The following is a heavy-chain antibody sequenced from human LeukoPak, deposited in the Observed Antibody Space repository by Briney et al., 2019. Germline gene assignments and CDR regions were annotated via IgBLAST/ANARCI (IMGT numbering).Heavy chain of an antibody. J-gene: IGHJ4*02. CDR1: GFTFNSYA. V-gene: IGHV3-23*01. CDR3: AKDLSGGYSYVEEDY. CDR2: IGFGDDSA. Sequence: GGSLRLSCAASGFTFNSYAMSWVRQAPGKGLEWVSTIGFGDDSAYYADSVKGRFTISRDNSKNTLYLQMNSLRAEDTAVYYCAKDLSGGYSYVEEDYWGQGTLVTVSS. D-gene: IGHD5-18*01.